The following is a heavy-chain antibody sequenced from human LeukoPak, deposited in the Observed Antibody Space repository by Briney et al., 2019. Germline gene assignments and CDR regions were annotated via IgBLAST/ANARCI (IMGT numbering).Heavy chain of an antibody. V-gene: IGHV3-33*01. J-gene: IGHJ3*02. CDR2: IWYDGSNK. CDR3: ARDGTVYYGSAAAEAFDI. Sequence: GRSLRLSCAASGFTFSSYGMHWVRQAPGKGLEWVAVIWYDGSNKYYADSVKGRFTISRDNSKNTLYLQMNSLRAEDTAVYYCARDGTVYYGSAAAEAFDIWGQGTMVTVSS. D-gene: IGHD3-10*01. CDR1: GFTFSSYG.